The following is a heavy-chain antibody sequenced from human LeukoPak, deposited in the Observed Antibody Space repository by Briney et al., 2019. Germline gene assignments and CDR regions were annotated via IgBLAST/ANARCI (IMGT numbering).Heavy chain of an antibody. CDR1: GGSISSNGYY. Sequence: SETLSLTCTVSGGSISSNGYYWAWFRQPPGKGLEWIGSIYYSGGTYYNPSLKSRVTISIDTSKNQFSLKLRSVTAADTAVYYCARVLRYCSGGNCYSGGLGYMDVWGKGTTVTISS. V-gene: IGHV4-39*07. CDR2: IYYSGGT. CDR3: ARVLRYCSGGNCYSGGLGYMDV. D-gene: IGHD2-15*01. J-gene: IGHJ6*03.